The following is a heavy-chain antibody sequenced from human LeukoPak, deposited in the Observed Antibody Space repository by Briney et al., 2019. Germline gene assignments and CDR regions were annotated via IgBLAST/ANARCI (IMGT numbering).Heavy chain of an antibody. J-gene: IGHJ6*03. CDR3: ARTITMVRGVMRGYMDV. Sequence: PSETLSLTRAVYGGSFSGYYWSWIRQPPGKGLEWIGEINHSGSTNYNPSLKSRVTISVDTSKNQFSLKLSSVTAADTAVYYCARTITMVRGVMRGYMDVWGKGTTVTVSS. V-gene: IGHV4-34*01. CDR2: INHSGST. CDR1: GGSFSGYY. D-gene: IGHD3-10*01.